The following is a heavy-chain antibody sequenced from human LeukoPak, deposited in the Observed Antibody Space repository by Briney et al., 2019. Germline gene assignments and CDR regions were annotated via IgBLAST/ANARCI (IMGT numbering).Heavy chain of an antibody. CDR1: GGSFSGYY. V-gene: IGHV4-34*01. Sequence: PSETLSLTCAVYGGSFSGYYWSRIRQPPGKGPEWIGEINHSGSTNYNPSLKSRVTISVDTSKNQFSLKLSSVTAADTAVYYCARRELGIYYFDYWGQGTLVTVSS. D-gene: IGHD7-27*01. CDR3: ARRELGIYYFDY. CDR2: INHSGST. J-gene: IGHJ4*02.